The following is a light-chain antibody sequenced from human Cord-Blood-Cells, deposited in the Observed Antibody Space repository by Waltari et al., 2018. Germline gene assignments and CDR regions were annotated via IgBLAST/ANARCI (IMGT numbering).Light chain of an antibody. J-gene: IGKJ3*01. V-gene: IGKV1-33*01. CDR3: QQYDNLPFT. CDR1: QDISNY. Sequence: DIQMTQSPSSLSASVGARVTITCQASQDISNYLNWYQQKPGKAPKLLIYDASNLEKGVPSRFSGSGSGTDFTFTISSLQPEDIATYYCQQYDNLPFTFGPGTKVDIK. CDR2: DAS.